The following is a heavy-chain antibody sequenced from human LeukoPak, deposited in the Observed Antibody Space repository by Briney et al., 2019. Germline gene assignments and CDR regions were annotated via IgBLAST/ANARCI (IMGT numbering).Heavy chain of an antibody. Sequence: EAGGSLRLSCAASGFTFSSYSMNWVRQAPGKGLEWVSYISSSSSTIYYADSVKGRFTISRDNAKNSLYLQMNSLRAEDTAVYYCASTGTMVRGVISYWGQGTLVTVSS. CDR1: GFTFSSYS. CDR3: ASTGTMVRGVISY. V-gene: IGHV3-48*01. D-gene: IGHD3-10*01. J-gene: IGHJ4*02. CDR2: ISSSSSTI.